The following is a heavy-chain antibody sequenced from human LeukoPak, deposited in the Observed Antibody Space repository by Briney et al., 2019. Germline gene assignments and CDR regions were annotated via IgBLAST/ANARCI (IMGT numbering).Heavy chain of an antibody. CDR3: ARDATITMIVVVSMYYFDY. CDR1: GGTFSSYA. D-gene: IGHD3-22*01. Sequence: ASVKVSCKASGGTFSSYAISWVRQAPGQGLEWMGRIIPILGIANYAQKFQGRVTITADKSTSTAYMELRSLRSDDTAVYYCARDATITMIVVVSMYYFDYWGQGTLVTVSS. V-gene: IGHV1-69*04. CDR2: IIPILGIA. J-gene: IGHJ4*02.